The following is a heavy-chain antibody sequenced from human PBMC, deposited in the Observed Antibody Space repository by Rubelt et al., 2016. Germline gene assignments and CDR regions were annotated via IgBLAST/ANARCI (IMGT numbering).Heavy chain of an antibody. CDR2: ISGSGGST. CDR3: ARDGSEWSRDY. V-gene: IGHV3-23*01. CDR1: SSYA. D-gene: IGHD3-3*01. J-gene: IGHJ4*02. Sequence: SSYAMSWVRQAPGKGLEWVSAISGSGGSTYYADSVKGRFTISRDNARNSLFLQMNNLRADDTAIYYCARDGSEWSRDYWGQGTLVTVSS.